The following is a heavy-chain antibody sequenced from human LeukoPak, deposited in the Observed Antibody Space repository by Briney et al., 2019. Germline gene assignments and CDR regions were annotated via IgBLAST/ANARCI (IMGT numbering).Heavy chain of an antibody. Sequence: GGSLRLSCAASGFTFSSHSMNWVRQAPGKGLEWVSSISSSSSYIYYADSVKGRFTISRDNAKNSLYLQMNSLRAEDTAVYYCASLDYGGNSFAFDIWGQGTMVTVSS. CDR1: GFTFSSHS. J-gene: IGHJ3*02. CDR2: ISSSSSYI. CDR3: ASLDYGGNSFAFDI. D-gene: IGHD4-23*01. V-gene: IGHV3-21*01.